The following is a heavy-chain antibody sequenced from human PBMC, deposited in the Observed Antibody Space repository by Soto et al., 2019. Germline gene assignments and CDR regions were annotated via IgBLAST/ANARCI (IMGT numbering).Heavy chain of an antibody. CDR3: ARDHPNYDFWSGYLIGWFDP. V-gene: IGHV3-7*01. D-gene: IGHD3-3*01. CDR1: GFTFSSYW. J-gene: IGHJ5*02. CDR2: IKQDGSEK. Sequence: GSLRLSCAASGFTFSSYWMSWVRQAPGKGLEWVANIKQDGSEKYYVDSVKGRFTISRDNAKNSLYLQMNSLRAEDTAVYYCARDHPNYDFWSGYLIGWFDPWGQGTLVTVSS.